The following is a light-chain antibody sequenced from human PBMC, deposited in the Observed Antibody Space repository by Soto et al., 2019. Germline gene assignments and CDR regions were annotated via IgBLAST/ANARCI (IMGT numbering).Light chain of an antibody. CDR3: QQYGSSPYT. CDR2: GAA. J-gene: IGKJ2*01. V-gene: IGKV3-20*01. CDR1: QSVSSSF. Sequence: EIVLTQSPGTLSLSPGETATLSCRASQSVSSSFFAWHQQTPGQAPSLLVYGAASRATGIPDRLSGSGSGTDFTLTISRLEPEDFAVYYCQQYGSSPYTFGQGTKLEIK.